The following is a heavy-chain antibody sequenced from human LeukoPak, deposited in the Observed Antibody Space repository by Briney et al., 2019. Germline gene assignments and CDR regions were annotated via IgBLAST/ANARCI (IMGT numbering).Heavy chain of an antibody. D-gene: IGHD1-20*01. CDR1: GFTFDDYA. CDR2: ISWNSGSI. CDR3: AMRLTGTTFDY. V-gene: IGHV3-9*01. J-gene: IGHJ4*02. Sequence: GRSLRLSCAASGFTFDDYAMHWVRQAPGKGREWVSGISWNSGSIGYADSVKGRFTISRDNAKNTLYLQMNSLRAEDTAVYYCAMRLTGTTFDYWGQGTLVTVSS.